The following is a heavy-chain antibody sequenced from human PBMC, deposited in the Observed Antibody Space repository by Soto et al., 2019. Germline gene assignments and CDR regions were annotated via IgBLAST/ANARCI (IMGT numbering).Heavy chain of an antibody. CDR3: ARADYYDSSGYYLTHGMDV. V-gene: IGHV3-74*01. J-gene: IGHJ6*02. CDR2: INSDGSST. Sequence: PGGSLRLSCAASGFTFSSYWMHWVRQAPGKGLVWVSRINSDGSSTSYADSVKGRFTISRDNAKNTLYLQMNSLRAEDTAVYYCARADYYDSSGYYLTHGMDVWGQGTTVTVSS. D-gene: IGHD3-22*01. CDR1: GFTFSSYW.